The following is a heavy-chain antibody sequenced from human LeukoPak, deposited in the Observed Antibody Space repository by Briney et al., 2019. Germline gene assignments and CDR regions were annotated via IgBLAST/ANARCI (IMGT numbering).Heavy chain of an antibody. D-gene: IGHD3-16*01. CDR1: GFTFSDFY. J-gene: IGHJ4*02. CDR2: ISYGGDTK. Sequence: KAVGSLRLSSAHSGFTFSDFYTSWIRQAPEKGLEWISYISYGGDTKYYADSVKGRCTISRDNAKNSLYLQMNSLRAEDTAASYSGRDQRGYVDYWGQGTLVTVSS. V-gene: IGHV3-11*01. CDR3: GRDQRGYVDY.